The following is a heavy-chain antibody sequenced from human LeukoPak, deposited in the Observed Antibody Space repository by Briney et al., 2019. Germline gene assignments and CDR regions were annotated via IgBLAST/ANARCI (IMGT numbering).Heavy chain of an antibody. CDR3: ARGRSCSGGSCRLYYFDY. CDR1: GYTFTSYD. J-gene: IGHJ4*02. Sequence: ASVKVSCKASGYTFTSYDINWVRQATGQGLEWMGWMNPNSGNTGYAQKFQGRVTMTRNTSISTAYMGLSSLRSEDTAVYYCARGRSCSGGSCRLYYFDYWGQGTLVTVSS. CDR2: MNPNSGNT. V-gene: IGHV1-8*01. D-gene: IGHD2-15*01.